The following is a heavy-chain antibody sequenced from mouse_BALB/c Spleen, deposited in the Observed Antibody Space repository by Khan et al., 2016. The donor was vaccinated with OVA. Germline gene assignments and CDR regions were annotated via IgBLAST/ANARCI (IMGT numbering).Heavy chain of an antibody. CDR3: ASHLTGSFAY. V-gene: IGHV5-6*01. CDR1: GFTFSSYS. D-gene: IGHD4-1*01. J-gene: IGHJ3*01. Sequence: EVELVESGGDLVKPGGSLKLSCAASGFTFSSYSMSWVRQTPDKRLEWVATISSGGDYTYYPDSVKGRFPIHRDNAKNTLYLKMSSLKSEDTAMYYCASHLTGSFAYWGQGTLVTVSA. CDR2: ISSGGDYT.